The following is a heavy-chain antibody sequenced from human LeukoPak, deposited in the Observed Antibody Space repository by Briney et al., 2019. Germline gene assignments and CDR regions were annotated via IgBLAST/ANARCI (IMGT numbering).Heavy chain of an antibody. CDR1: GFTFSSYA. D-gene: IGHD2-2*01. CDR2: ISGSGGGT. V-gene: IGHV3-23*01. CDR3: AKRYCSSTSCYDGYGMDV. J-gene: IGHJ6*02. Sequence: PGGSLRLSCAASGFTFSSYAMSWVRQAPGKRLEWVSAISGSGGGTYYADSVKGRFTISRDNSKNTLYLQMNSLRAEDTAVYYCAKRYCSSTSCYDGYGMDVWGQGTTVTVSS.